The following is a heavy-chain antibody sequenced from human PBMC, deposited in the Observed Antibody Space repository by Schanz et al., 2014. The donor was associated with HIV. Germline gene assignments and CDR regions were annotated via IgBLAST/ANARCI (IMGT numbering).Heavy chain of an antibody. Sequence: QVQLVESGGGVVQPGRSLRLSCAGSGFIFRDYALHWVRQAPGKGLEWVAVISYDRSHKYYADSVKGRFTISRDNSKNTLFLQMNSLRAEDTAVYYCARVEGPPRFYYYYYGSDVGGQGTAVTVSS. CDR2: ISYDRSHK. V-gene: IGHV3-30*04. CDR1: GFIFRDYA. J-gene: IGHJ6*02. CDR3: ARVEGPPRFYYYYYGSDV.